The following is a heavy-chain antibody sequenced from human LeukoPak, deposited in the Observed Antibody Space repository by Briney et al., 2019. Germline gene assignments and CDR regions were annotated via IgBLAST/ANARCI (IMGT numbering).Heavy chain of an antibody. CDR1: GGSFSGYY. J-gene: IGHJ6*02. D-gene: IGHD2-2*01. CDR2: INHSGST. CDR3: ARMPRRLGYCSSTSCGPFYYYYGMDV. Sequence: PSETLSLTCAVYGGSFSGYYWSWIRRPPGKGLEWIGEINHSGSTNYNPSLKSRVTISVDTSKNQFSLKLSSVTAADTAVYYCARMPRRLGYCSSTSCGPFYYYYGMDVWGQGTTVTVSS. V-gene: IGHV4-34*01.